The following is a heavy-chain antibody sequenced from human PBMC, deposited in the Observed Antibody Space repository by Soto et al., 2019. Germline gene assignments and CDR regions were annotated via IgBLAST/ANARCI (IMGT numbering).Heavy chain of an antibody. J-gene: IGHJ4*02. V-gene: IGHV4-59*01. CDR3: ARVSIAAAGHYFDY. Sequence: PSETLSLTCTVSGGSISSYYWSWIRQPPGKGLEWIGYIYYSGSTNYNPSLKSRVTISVDTSKNQFSLKLSSVTAADTAVYYCARVSIAAAGHYFDYWGQGTLVTVS. CDR2: IYYSGST. D-gene: IGHD6-13*01. CDR1: GGSISSYY.